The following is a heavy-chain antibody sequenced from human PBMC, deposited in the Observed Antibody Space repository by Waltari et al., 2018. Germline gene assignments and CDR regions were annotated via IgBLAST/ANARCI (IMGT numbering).Heavy chain of an antibody. CDR1: GLTFSSHV. Sequence: EVQLVESGGGLVQPGGSLRLSCSASGLTFSSHVMHWVRQAPGKGLEHVSGILSDGGSTYYADSVNGRFSISRDNSKNTVYLQMSSLRAEDTAMYYCAKGPQRYLEWLLPYDFWGQGTLVTVSS. CDR2: ILSDGGST. V-gene: IGHV3-64D*06. CDR3: AKGPQRYLEWLLPYDF. D-gene: IGHD3-3*01. J-gene: IGHJ4*02.